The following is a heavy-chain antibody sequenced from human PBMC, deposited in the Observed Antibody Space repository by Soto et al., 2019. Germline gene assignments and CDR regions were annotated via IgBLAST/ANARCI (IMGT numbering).Heavy chain of an antibody. Sequence: ASVKVSCKASGYTFTGYYRHGVRQAPGQGIEWMGWINPNSGGTNYAQKFQGRVTMTRDTSISTAYMELSMLTSDDTAVYYCARHGMDSSGPPDYWGQGTLVTVSS. J-gene: IGHJ4*02. V-gene: IGHV1-2*02. CDR3: ARHGMDSSGPPDY. CDR1: GYTFTGYY. CDR2: INPNSGGT. D-gene: IGHD6-19*01.